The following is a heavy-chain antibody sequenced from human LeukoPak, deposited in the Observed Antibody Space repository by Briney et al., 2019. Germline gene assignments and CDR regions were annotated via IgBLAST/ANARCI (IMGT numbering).Heavy chain of an antibody. CDR1: GFTFSDYY. D-gene: IGHD6-13*01. Sequence: GGSLRLSCAASGFTFSDYYMNWVRQAPGKGLEWVSYISSSGSTIYYADSVEGRFTISRDNAKNSLYLQMNSLRAEDTAVYYCARGPAAAGGDYYYYYYMDVWGKGTTVTVSS. J-gene: IGHJ6*03. V-gene: IGHV3-11*04. CDR2: ISSSGSTI. CDR3: ARGPAAAGGDYYYYYYMDV.